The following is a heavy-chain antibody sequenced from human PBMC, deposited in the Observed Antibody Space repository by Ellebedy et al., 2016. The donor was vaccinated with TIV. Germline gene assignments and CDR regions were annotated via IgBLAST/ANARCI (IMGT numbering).Heavy chain of an antibody. Sequence: GESLKISCAASGFTFGNYWMSWVRQAPGKGLEWVSTISNTGSRTYYADSVEGRFIISRDNSKKTLYLRMNSLRAEDTAVYYCAKGRGGGSDSSAPRYYFDYWGLGTLVTVSS. J-gene: IGHJ4*02. CDR1: GFTFGNYW. D-gene: IGHD3-22*01. CDR3: AKGRGGGSDSSAPRYYFDY. CDR2: ISNTGSRT. V-gene: IGHV3-23*01.